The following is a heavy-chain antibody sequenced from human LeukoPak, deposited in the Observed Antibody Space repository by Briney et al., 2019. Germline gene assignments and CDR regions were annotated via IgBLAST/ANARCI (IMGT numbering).Heavy chain of an antibody. J-gene: IGHJ4*02. CDR2: INPSGGST. V-gene: IGHV1-46*01. CDR3: ARAPSPYGSVDY. D-gene: IGHD3-10*01. Sequence: ASVKVSCKASGYTFTSYYMHWVRQAPGQGLEWMGIINPSGGSTSCAQKFQGRVTMTRDTSTSTVYMELSSLRSEDTAVYYCARAPSPYGSVDYWGQGTLVTVSS. CDR1: GYTFTSYY.